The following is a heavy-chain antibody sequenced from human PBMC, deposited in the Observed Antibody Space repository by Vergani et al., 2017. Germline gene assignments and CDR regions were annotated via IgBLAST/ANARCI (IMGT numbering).Heavy chain of an antibody. V-gene: IGHV4-59*01. CDR2: IYYSGST. CDR1: GGSISSYY. CDR3: ARGGVTVTTLDYYYGMDV. Sequence: QVQLQESGPGLAKPSETLSLTCTVSGGSISSYYWSWIRQPPGKGLEWIGYIYYSGSTNYNPSLKSRVTISVDTSKNQFSLKLSSVTAADTAVYYCARGGVTVTTLDYYYGMDVWGQGTTVTVSS. J-gene: IGHJ6*02. D-gene: IGHD4-17*01.